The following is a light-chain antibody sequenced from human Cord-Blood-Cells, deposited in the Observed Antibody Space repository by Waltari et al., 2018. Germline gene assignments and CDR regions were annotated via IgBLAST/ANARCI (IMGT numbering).Light chain of an antibody. CDR3: AAWDDSLSGVV. Sequence: QSVLTQPPSASGTPGQRVTISCSGSSSNIGSNYVYWYQQLPGPAPKLLSYRNNPRPSGVPDRFSGSKSGTSASLAISGLRSEDEADYYCAAWDDSLSGVVFGGGTKLTVL. CDR1: SSNIGSNY. J-gene: IGLJ2*01. V-gene: IGLV1-47*01. CDR2: RNN.